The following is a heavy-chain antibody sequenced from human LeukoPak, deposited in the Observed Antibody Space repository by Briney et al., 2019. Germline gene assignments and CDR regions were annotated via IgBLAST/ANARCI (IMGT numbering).Heavy chain of an antibody. CDR1: GGSFSGYY. D-gene: IGHD5-18*01. Sequence: SETLSLTCAVYGGSFSGYYWSWIRQPPGKGLEWIGEINHSGSTNYNPSLKSRVTISVDTSKNQFSLKLSSVTAADTAVYYCARGIRGAYSHGRLYYYYYMDVWGKGTTVTVSS. J-gene: IGHJ6*03. CDR2: INHSGST. CDR3: ARGIRGAYSHGRLYYYYYMDV. V-gene: IGHV4-34*01.